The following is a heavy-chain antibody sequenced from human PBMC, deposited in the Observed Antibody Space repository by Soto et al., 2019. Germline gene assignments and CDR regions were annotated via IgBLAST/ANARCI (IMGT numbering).Heavy chain of an antibody. D-gene: IGHD2-8*01. Sequence: EVHLVDSGGGLVKPGGSLRLTCAGSGFSFSDYTMNWVRQAPGKGLEWVSSISRGSDYIFYADTVKGRLTIFRDNARNSLDLQMSSLRAEDTAVYYGAKDSGCVTNACAYDPWGQGTLVSVSS. CDR3: AKDSGCVTNACAYDP. CDR2: ISRGSDYI. J-gene: IGHJ5*02. V-gene: IGHV3-21*01. CDR1: GFSFSDYT.